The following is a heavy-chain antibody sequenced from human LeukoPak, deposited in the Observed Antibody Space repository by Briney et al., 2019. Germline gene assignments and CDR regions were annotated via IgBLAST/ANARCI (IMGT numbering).Heavy chain of an antibody. Sequence: GRSLRLSCAASGLTFSIYGMHWVRQAPGKGLEWVADISYDGSNKYYADSVKGRLTISRDNSKNTLYLQMNSLRAEDTAVYYCAKANGGGHYYYYGMDVWGQGATVTVSS. V-gene: IGHV3-30*18. J-gene: IGHJ6*02. CDR2: ISYDGSNK. D-gene: IGHD3-16*01. CDR3: AKANGGGHYYYYGMDV. CDR1: GLTFSIYG.